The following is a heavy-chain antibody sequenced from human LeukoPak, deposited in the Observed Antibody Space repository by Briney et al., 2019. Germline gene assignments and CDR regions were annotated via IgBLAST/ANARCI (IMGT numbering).Heavy chain of an antibody. CDR3: TTRGGSFSIFDY. CDR1: GFTFSDAW. V-gene: IGHV3-15*01. CDR2: IKSKTDGGTT. J-gene: IGHJ4*02. Sequence: GGSLRLSCAASGFTFSDAWMSWVRQAPGKGLEWVGRIKSKTDGGTTDYAAPVKGRFTISRDDSKNTLYLQMNSLKTEDTAVYYCTTRGGSFSIFDYWGRGTLVTVSS. D-gene: IGHD1-26*01.